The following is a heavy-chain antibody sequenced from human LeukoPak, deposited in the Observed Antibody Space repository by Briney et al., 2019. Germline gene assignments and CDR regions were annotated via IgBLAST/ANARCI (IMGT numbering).Heavy chain of an antibody. CDR2: IYTSGST. CDR3: ARDPLRDGYNTYYYYYVDV. CDR1: GGSISSGSYY. D-gene: IGHD5-24*01. Sequence: TLSLTCTVSGGSISSGSYYWSWIRQPAGKGLEWIGRIYTSGSTNYNPSLKSRVTISVDTSKNQFSLKLSSVTAADTAVYYCARDPLRDGYNTYYYYYVDVWGKGTTVTVSS. V-gene: IGHV4-61*02. J-gene: IGHJ6*03.